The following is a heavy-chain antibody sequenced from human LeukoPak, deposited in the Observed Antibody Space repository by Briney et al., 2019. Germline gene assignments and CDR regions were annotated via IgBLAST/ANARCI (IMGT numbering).Heavy chain of an antibody. CDR2: INHSGTT. CDR1: GGSFSDDY. Sequence: PSETLSLTCAVYGGSFSDDYWNWIRQPPGKGLEWIGEINHSGTTNYNASLKSRATISVNTSKTPFSLKLTSMTAADTAVYYCARKASHFSYGLRAIDYWGQGNLVTVSS. J-gene: IGHJ4*02. CDR3: ARKASHFSYGLRAIDY. D-gene: IGHD5-18*01. V-gene: IGHV4-34*01.